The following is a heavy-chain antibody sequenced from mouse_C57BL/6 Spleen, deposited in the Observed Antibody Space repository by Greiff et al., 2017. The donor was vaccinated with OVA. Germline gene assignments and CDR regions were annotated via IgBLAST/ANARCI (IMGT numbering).Heavy chain of an antibody. J-gene: IGHJ1*03. V-gene: IGHV5-6*01. D-gene: IGHD1-3*01. CDR1: GFTFSSYG. Sequence: EVLLVESGGDLVKPGGSLKLSCAASGFTFSSYGMSWVRQTPDKRLEWVATISSGGSYTYYPDSVKGRFTISRDNAKNTLYLQLSSLKSETTAMYCCARQGISAWYFDVWGTGTTVTVSS. CDR3: ARQGISAWYFDV. CDR2: ISSGGSYT.